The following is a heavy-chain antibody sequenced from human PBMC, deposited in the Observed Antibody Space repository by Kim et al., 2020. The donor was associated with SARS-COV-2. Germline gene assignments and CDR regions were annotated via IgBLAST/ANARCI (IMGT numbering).Heavy chain of an antibody. J-gene: IGHJ6*02. CDR1: GFTFSSYS. D-gene: IGHD2-2*01. V-gene: IGHV3-21*01. CDR2: ISSSSSYI. CDR3: ARGVVPAAARYYGMDV. Sequence: GGSLRLSCAASGFTFSSYSMNWVRQAPGKGLEWVSSISSSSSYIYYADSVKGRFTISRDNAKNSLYLQMNSLRAEDTAVYYCARGVVPAAARYYGMDVWGQGTTVTVSS.